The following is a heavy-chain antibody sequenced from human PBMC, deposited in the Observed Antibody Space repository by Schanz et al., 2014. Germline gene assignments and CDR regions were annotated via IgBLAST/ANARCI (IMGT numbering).Heavy chain of an antibody. J-gene: IGHJ5*02. CDR3: AKELYSGSHYGWFDP. CDR2: IDPNSGGT. CDR1: GNTLSAYY. V-gene: IGHV1-2*02. D-gene: IGHD1-26*01. Sequence: QVQLVQSGADVKKPGASVKVSCKASGNTLSAYYIHWIRQAPGQGLEWMGWIDPNSGGTNYAQKFQGRVTMTSDTSITTVYMEVNSLTSDDTAVYYCAKELYSGSHYGWFDPWGQGTLVTVSS.